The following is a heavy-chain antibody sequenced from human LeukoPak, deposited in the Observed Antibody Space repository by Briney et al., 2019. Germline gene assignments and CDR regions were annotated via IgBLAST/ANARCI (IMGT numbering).Heavy chain of an antibody. D-gene: IGHD2-15*01. CDR2: IIPIFGTA. CDR3: ARETDIVVVVAAHPGAFDI. V-gene: IGHV1-69*01. J-gene: IGHJ3*02. CDR1: GGTFSSYA. Sequence: ASVKVSCKASGGTFSSYAISWVRQAPGQGLEWMGGIIPIFGTANYAQKFQGRVTITADESTSTAYMELSSLRSEDTAVYYCARETDIVVVVAAHPGAFDIWGQGTMVTVSS.